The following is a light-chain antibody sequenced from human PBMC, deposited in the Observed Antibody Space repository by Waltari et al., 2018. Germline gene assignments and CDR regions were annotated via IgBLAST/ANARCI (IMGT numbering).Light chain of an antibody. V-gene: IGKV4-1*01. CDR1: QRVLYSSNHNNY. CDR2: WSS. CDR3: QQYYNTPYT. Sequence: DIVMTQSPDSLAVSLGERATTNCKSSQRVLYSSNHNNYLAWYQQKPGQPPKLLFYWSSTRETGVPDRFSGSGSGTDFTLTISSLQAEDVAVYYCQQYYNTPYTFGQGTKLEIK. J-gene: IGKJ2*01.